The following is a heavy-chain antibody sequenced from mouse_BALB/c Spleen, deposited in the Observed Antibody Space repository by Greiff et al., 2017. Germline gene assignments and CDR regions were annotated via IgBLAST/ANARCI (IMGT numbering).Heavy chain of an antibody. V-gene: IGHV1S137*01. CDR1: GYTFTDYA. Sequence: VKLMESGAELVRPGVSVKISCKGSGYTFTDYAMHWVKQSHAKSLEWIGVISTYYGDASYNQKFKGKATMTVDKSSSTAYMELARLTSEDSAIYYCARGGENGPYAMDYWGQGTSVTVSS. CDR2: ISTYYGDA. J-gene: IGHJ4*01. D-gene: IGHD1-2*01. CDR3: ARGGENGPYAMDY.